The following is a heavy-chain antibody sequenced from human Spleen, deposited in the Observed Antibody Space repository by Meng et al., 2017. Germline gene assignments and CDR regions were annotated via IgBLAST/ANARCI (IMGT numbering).Heavy chain of an antibody. J-gene: IGHJ4*02. V-gene: IGHV4-34*01. CDR2: INHSGSN. D-gene: IGHD4-11*01. CDR3: ARGPTTMAHDFDY. Sequence: QVQRRRWGAGRLKPSETLPLPVFVSGGSLSDYYWSWIRQPPGKGLEWIGEINHSGSNNYNPSLESRATISVDTSQNNLSLKLSSVTAADSAVYYCARGPTTMAHDFDYWGQGTLVTVSS. CDR1: GGSLSDYY.